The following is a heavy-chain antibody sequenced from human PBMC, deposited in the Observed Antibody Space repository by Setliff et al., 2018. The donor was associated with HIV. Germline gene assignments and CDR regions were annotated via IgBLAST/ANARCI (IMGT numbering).Heavy chain of an antibody. CDR2: ICCSGST. CDR3: ARGLKAEYYYYYYMEV. Sequence: SETLSLTCTVSGDSISSGSSYWSWIRQHPGKGLEWIGYICCSGSTYYNPSLQSRITISVDTSKNHFSLKLSSMTAADTAVYYCARGLKAEYYYYYYMEVWGKGTTVTVSS. CDR1: GDSISSGSSY. J-gene: IGHJ6*03. V-gene: IGHV4-31*03.